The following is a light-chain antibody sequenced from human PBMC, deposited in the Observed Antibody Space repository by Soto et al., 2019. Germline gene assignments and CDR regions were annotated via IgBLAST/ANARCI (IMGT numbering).Light chain of an antibody. J-gene: IGLJ2*01. CDR3: AAWDDSLNGLV. CDR2: SNN. V-gene: IGLV1-44*01. CDR1: SSNIGSNT. Sequence: QSVLTQPPSASGTPGQRVTISCSGSSSNIGSNTVNWYQQLPGTAPKLLIYSNNQRPSGVPARFSGSKSGTSASLAISGRQSDDEADYYCAAWDDSLNGLVFGGGTKLTVL.